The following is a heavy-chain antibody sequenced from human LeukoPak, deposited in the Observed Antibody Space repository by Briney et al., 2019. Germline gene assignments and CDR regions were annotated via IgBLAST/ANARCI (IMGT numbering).Heavy chain of an antibody. CDR1: GFTFSTYW. Sequence: GGSLGLSCVASGFTFSTYWMSWVRQAPGRGLEWVANMKPDGSEKSFVDSVKGRFTISRDNAKNSLYLQMNSLRAEDTAVYYCARDGPWFGEFFDYWGQGALVTVSS. CDR3: ARDGPWFGEFFDY. J-gene: IGHJ4*02. D-gene: IGHD3-10*01. V-gene: IGHV3-7*01. CDR2: MKPDGSEK.